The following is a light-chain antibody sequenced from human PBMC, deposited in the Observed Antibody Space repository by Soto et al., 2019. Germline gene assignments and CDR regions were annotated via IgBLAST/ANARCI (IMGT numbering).Light chain of an antibody. CDR2: GAS. Sequence: DIVLTQSPGTLSLSPGERATLSCRASETVNSNYLAWYQKKRGQAPRLLIYGASRRATGIPDRFSGSGTGTDFTLTITRLEPEDFAVYYCQQYGSSRTFGQGTKVEIK. V-gene: IGKV3-20*01. J-gene: IGKJ1*01. CDR1: ETVNSNY. CDR3: QQYGSSRT.